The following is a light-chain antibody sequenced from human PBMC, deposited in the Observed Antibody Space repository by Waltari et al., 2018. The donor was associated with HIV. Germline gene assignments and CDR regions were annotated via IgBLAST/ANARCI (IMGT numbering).Light chain of an antibody. CDR3: AAWDDSLNGYV. CDR1: SSNIGSST. Sequence: QSVLTQPPSASGTPGHRVTISCSGSSSNIGSSTVNWYQHLPATAPKLLIFINSRRPSGAPYRFSASKSGTSASLAISGLQSEDEADYYCAAWDDSLNGYVFGTGTRVTVL. CDR2: INS. V-gene: IGLV1-44*01. J-gene: IGLJ1*01.